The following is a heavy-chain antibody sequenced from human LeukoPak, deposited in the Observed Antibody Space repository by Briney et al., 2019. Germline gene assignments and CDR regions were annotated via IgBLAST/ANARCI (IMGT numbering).Heavy chain of an antibody. Sequence: GGSLRLSCAASGFTFSSYWMHWVRQVPGKGLVWVARINPGGSSITYADSVKGRFTISRDNAKNTLYLQMDSLRAEDTAVYYCARHTRASQYYFDYWGQGTLVTVSS. CDR2: INPGGSSI. J-gene: IGHJ4*02. CDR1: GFTFSSYW. CDR3: ARHTRASQYYFDY. V-gene: IGHV3-74*01. D-gene: IGHD3-3*01.